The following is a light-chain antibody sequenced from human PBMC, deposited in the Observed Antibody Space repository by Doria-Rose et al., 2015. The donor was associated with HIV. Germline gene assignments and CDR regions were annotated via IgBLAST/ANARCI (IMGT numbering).Light chain of an antibody. CDR2: ERS. CDR3: HQYGTAWT. V-gene: IGKV3-20*01. J-gene: IGKJ1*01. Sequence: EIVMTQSPGTLSLSPGERATLSCRASQSFSSTYLAWYQQEPGQAPSLLIYERSTRATGFPDRFSASRSGTDFTLTINRLEPEDFALYYCHQYGTAWTFVQGTKVEI. CDR1: QSFSSTY.